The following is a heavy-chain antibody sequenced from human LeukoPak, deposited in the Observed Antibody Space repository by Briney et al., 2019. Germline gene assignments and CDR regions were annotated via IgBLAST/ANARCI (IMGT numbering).Heavy chain of an antibody. Sequence: GGSLRLSCAASGFTFNTYEMNWVRQAPGKGLEWLAYIPSSGSTIYYADYVKGRFTISRDNAKNSLSLQMNSLRAEDTAVYYCARGGWNYVFNYWGQGTLVTVSS. CDR3: ARGGWNYVFNY. V-gene: IGHV3-48*03. CDR2: IPSSGSTI. D-gene: IGHD1-7*01. CDR1: GFTFNTYE. J-gene: IGHJ4*02.